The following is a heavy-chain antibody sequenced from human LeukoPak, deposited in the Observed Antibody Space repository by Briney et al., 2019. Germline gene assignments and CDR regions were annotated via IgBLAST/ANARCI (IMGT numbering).Heavy chain of an antibody. CDR1: GFTFHEYA. CDR3: AKTNIAYAVDY. CDR2: IHWNNGNI. Sequence: GGSLRLSCAASGFTFHEYAMYWVRQVPGKGLQWVAGIHWNNGNIGYADSVKGRFTISRDNAKNSLYLQMDRLRPEDTALYYCAKTNIAYAVDYWGQGILVTVSA. D-gene: IGHD3-16*01. J-gene: IGHJ4*02. V-gene: IGHV3-9*01.